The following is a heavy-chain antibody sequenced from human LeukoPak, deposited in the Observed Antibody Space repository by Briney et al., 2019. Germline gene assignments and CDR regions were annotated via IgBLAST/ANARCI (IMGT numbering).Heavy chain of an antibody. D-gene: IGHD6-19*01. V-gene: IGHV1-2*02. CDR3: ATDGAVAGTAYPEY. Sequence: ASVKVSCKASGYTFTGYYIHWVRQAPGRGLEWMGWINPNSGGTKYAQKFQGRVTMTRDTSISTAYMELSSLTPDDTALYYCATDGAVAGTAYPEYWGQGTLVTVSS. J-gene: IGHJ4*02. CDR2: INPNSGGT. CDR1: GYTFTGYY.